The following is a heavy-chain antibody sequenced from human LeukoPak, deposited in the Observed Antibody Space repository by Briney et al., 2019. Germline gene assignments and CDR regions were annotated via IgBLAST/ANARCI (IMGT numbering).Heavy chain of an antibody. D-gene: IGHD6-6*01. V-gene: IGHV3-30*18. Sequence: GGSLRLSCAASGFTFSSYAMSWVRQAPGKGLEWVAVISYDGSNKYYADSVKGRFTISRDNSKNTLYLQMSSLRAEDTAVYYCAKEGSSSSWDYWGQGTLVTVSS. J-gene: IGHJ4*02. CDR2: ISYDGSNK. CDR3: AKEGSSSSWDY. CDR1: GFTFSSYA.